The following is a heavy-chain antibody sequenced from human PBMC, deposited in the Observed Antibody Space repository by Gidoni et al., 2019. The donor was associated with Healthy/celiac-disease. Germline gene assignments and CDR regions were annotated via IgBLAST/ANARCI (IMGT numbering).Heavy chain of an antibody. D-gene: IGHD1-26*01. V-gene: IGHV3-23*04. J-gene: IGHJ4*02. Sequence: EVQLVESGGGLVQPGGSLRLSCAASGLPFISYAMGWVRQAPGKGLEWVSAISGSGGSTYYADSVKCRFTISRDNSKNTLYLQMNSLRAEDTAVYYCAKLVAEEWELWEDKYYFDYWGQGTLVTVSS. CDR1: GLPFISYA. CDR3: AKLVAEEWELWEDKYYFDY. CDR2: ISGSGGST.